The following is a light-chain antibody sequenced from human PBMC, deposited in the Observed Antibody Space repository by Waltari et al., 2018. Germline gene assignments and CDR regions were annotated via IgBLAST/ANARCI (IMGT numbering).Light chain of an antibody. CDR2: NTN. V-gene: IGLV1-44*01. CDR1: SSNIGSKP. Sequence: QSVVTQPPSASGTPGQRVTISCSGSSSNIGSKPVNWYQQSPGTTPKLLIHNTNQRPSGVPDRFSGSKSGTSASLAISGLQSEDEADYYCVTWDVTLSGYVFGTGTKVTVL. CDR3: VTWDVTLSGYV. J-gene: IGLJ1*01.